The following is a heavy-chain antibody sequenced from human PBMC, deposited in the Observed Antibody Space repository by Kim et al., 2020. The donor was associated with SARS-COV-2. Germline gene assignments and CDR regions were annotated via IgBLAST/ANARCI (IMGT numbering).Heavy chain of an antibody. J-gene: IGHJ3*02. Sequence: ASVKVSCKASGYTFTSYDINWVRQATGQGLEWMGWMNPNSGNTGYAQKFQGRVTMTRNTSISTAYMELSSLRSEDTAVYYCARGVWFPDAFDIWGQGTMVTVSS. V-gene: IGHV1-8*01. D-gene: IGHD3-10*01. CDR2: MNPNSGNT. CDR3: ARGVWFPDAFDI. CDR1: GYTFTSYD.